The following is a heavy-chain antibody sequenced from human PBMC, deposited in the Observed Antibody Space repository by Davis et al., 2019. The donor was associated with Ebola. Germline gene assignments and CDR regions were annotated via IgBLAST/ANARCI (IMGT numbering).Heavy chain of an antibody. J-gene: IGHJ4*02. D-gene: IGHD5-18*01. CDR2: MAYYGSA. Sequence: MPGGSLRLSCAASGFTLSDHYMDWVRQAPGKGLEWIGYMAYYGSATYSPSLRSRVAISVDKPKNQFSLELASVTTADTAVYFCARGDSRPYSYGFDSWGQGTLVTVSS. V-gene: IGHV4-59*11. CDR1: GFTLSDHY. CDR3: ARGDSRPYSYGFDS.